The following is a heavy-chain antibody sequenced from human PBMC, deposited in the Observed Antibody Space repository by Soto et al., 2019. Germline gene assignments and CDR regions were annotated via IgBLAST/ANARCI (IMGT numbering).Heavy chain of an antibody. V-gene: IGHV4-34*01. CDR1: GGSFSGYY. D-gene: IGHD1-26*01. Sequence: SETLSLTXAVYGGSFSGYYWSWIRQPPGKGLEWIGEINHSGSTNYNPSLKSRVTISVDTSKNQFSLKLSSVTAADTAVYYCARGKVGATGTHYYYYGMDVWGQGTTVTVSS. CDR2: INHSGST. CDR3: ARGKVGATGTHYYYYGMDV. J-gene: IGHJ6*02.